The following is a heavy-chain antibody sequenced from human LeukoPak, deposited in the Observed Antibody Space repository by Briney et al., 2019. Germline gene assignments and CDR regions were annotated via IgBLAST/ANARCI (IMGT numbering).Heavy chain of an antibody. D-gene: IGHD3-22*01. V-gene: IGHV4-59*08. Sequence: SETLSLTCTVSSGSISSYYWSWIRQPPGKGLEWIGYIYYSGSINYNPSLKSRVTISVDTSKNQFSLKLSSVTAADTAVYYCARHALNYYDSSGHRAFDIWGQGTMVTVSS. CDR2: IYYSGSI. CDR1: SGSISSYY. J-gene: IGHJ3*02. CDR3: ARHALNYYDSSGHRAFDI.